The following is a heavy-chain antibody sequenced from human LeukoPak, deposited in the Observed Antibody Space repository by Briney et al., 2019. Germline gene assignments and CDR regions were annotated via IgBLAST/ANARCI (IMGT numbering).Heavy chain of an antibody. D-gene: IGHD4-17*01. J-gene: IGHJ6*02. CDR3: ARDLTVYGDYVDYYYGMDV. CDR2: IIPIFGTA. Sequence: ASVKVSCKASGGTFSSYAISWVRQAPGQGLEWMGGIIPIFGTANYAQKFQGRVTITADESTSTAYMELSRLRSEDTAVYYCARDLTVYGDYVDYYYGMDVWGQGTTVTVSS. CDR1: GGTFSSYA. V-gene: IGHV1-69*13.